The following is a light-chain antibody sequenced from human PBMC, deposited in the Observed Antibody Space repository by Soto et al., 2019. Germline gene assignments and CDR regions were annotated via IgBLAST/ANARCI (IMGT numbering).Light chain of an antibody. Sequence: EIVLTQSPGTLSLSPGEGATLSCRASQSVSSTYLAWYKQRPGQAPRLLIYGASSRATGIPDRFSGSGSGTDFTLTISRLEPEDFAVYYCQQYANSPLTFGPGTKVDIK. V-gene: IGKV3-20*01. J-gene: IGKJ3*01. CDR3: QQYANSPLT. CDR1: QSVSSTY. CDR2: GAS.